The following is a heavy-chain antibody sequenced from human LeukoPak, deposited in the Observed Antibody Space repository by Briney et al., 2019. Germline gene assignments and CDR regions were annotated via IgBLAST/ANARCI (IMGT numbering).Heavy chain of an antibody. D-gene: IGHD3-10*01. J-gene: IGHJ5*02. Sequence: PSETLSLTCTVSGGSISSYYWSWIRQPPGKGLEWIGYIYYSGSTNYNPPLKSRVTISVDTSKNQFSLKLSSVTAADTAVYYCARGIGLWFGELFGSYWFDPWGQGTLVTVSS. V-gene: IGHV4-59*08. CDR2: IYYSGST. CDR1: GGSISSYY. CDR3: ARGIGLWFGELFGSYWFDP.